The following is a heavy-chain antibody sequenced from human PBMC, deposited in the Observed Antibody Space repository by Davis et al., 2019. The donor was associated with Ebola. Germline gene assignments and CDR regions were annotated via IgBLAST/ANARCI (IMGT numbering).Heavy chain of an antibody. D-gene: IGHD2-2*01. V-gene: IGHV1-69*04. Sequence: AASVQVSCKASGGTFSSYAISWVRQAPGQGLEWMGRIIPILGIANYAQKFQGRVTITADKSTSTAYMELSSLRSEDTAVYYCARDLYCSSTSCSEVVDVWGQGTTVTVSS. CDR3: ARDLYCSSTSCSEVVDV. J-gene: IGHJ6*02. CDR2: IIPILGIA. CDR1: GGTFSSYA.